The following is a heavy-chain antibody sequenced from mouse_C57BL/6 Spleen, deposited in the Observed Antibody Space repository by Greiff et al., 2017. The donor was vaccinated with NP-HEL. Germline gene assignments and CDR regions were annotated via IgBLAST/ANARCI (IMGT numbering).Heavy chain of an antibody. CDR3: AREGTIVTPWYFDV. J-gene: IGHJ1*03. D-gene: IGHD2-5*01. CDR2: ISDGGSYT. CDR1: GFTFSSYA. V-gene: IGHV5-4*01. Sequence: EVQRVESGGGLVKPGGSLKLSCAASGFTFSSYAMSWVRQTPEKRLEWVATISDGGSYTYYPDNVKGRFTISRDNAKNKLYLQMSHLKSEDTAMYYCAREGTIVTPWYFDVWGTGTTVTVSS.